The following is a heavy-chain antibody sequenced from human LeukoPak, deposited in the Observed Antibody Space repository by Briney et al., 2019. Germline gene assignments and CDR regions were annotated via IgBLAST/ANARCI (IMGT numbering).Heavy chain of an antibody. CDR1: GFTFSSSW. CDR2: IKPDGSGQ. Sequence: PGGSLRLSCVASGFTFSSSWMSWVRRAPGKGLEWVADIKPDGSGQYLVDSVKGRFTISRDNAKNSQYLQMNSLRAEDTAVYYCARDSSSWYPGIVNWFDPWGQGTLVTVSS. J-gene: IGHJ5*02. CDR3: ARDSSSWYPGIVNWFDP. D-gene: IGHD6-13*01. V-gene: IGHV3-7*03.